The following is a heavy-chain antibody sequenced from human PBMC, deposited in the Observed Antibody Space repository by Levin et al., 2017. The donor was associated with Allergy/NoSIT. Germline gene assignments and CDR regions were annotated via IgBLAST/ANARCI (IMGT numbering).Heavy chain of an antibody. V-gene: IGHV5-51*01. J-gene: IGHJ5*02. CDR2: IYPLDSDT. CDR1: RYTFSNHW. CDR3: ARLWGIAAEDNWFDP. D-gene: IGHD6-13*01. Sequence: KVSCKGSRYTFSNHWIGWVRQKAGKGLEWMGIIYPLDSDTRYSPSFQGQVIISADKSISTAYLQWSSLKASDTAIYYCARLWGIAAEDNWFDPWGQGTLVTVSS.